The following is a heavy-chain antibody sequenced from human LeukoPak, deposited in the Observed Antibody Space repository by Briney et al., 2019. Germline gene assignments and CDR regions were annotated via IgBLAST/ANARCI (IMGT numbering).Heavy chain of an antibody. CDR2: IKQDGSEK. D-gene: IGHD1-7*01. CDR1: GFTFSSYW. CDR3: ARLNWNYESYMDV. Sequence: GGSLRLSCAASGFTFSSYWMSWVRQAPGKGLEWVANIKQDGSEKNYVDSVKGRFTISGDNAKNSLYLQMNSLRAEDTAVYYCARLNWNYESYMDVWGKGTTVTVSS. J-gene: IGHJ6*03. V-gene: IGHV3-7*01.